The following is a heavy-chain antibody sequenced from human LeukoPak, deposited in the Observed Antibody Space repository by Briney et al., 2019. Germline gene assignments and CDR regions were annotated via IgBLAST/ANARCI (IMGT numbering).Heavy chain of an antibody. J-gene: IGHJ5*02. CDR2: VNPNSANT. CDR3: ARDNSVGGIAWWFDP. D-gene: IGHD1-26*01. CDR1: GYTFTSYD. Sequence: ASVKVSCKTSGYTFTSYDLNWVRQATGQGLEWMGWVNPNSANTGYAQKFQGRVTMTMDPSISTVYMELSSLTSEDTAVYYCARDNSVGGIAWWFDPWGQGTLVTVSS. V-gene: IGHV1-8*01.